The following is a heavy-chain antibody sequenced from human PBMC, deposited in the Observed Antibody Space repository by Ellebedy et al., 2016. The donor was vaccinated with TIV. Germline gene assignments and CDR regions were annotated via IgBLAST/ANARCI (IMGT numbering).Heavy chain of an antibody. D-gene: IGHD4-23*01. J-gene: IGHJ3*01. CDR1: GYTFTTYY. CDR2: IYPSAGST. Sequence: AASVKVSCKASGYTFTTYYVHWVRQAPGQGLEWMGVIYPSAGSTDYAQKFQGRVTLTRDTSTSTVYMDLSSLRSEDTAVYYCARGVTESGNDAFDLWGQGTVVTVSS. V-gene: IGHV1-46*01. CDR3: ARGVTESGNDAFDL.